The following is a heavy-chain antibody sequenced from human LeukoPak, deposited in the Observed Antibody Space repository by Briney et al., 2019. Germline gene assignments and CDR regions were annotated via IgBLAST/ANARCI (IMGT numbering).Heavy chain of an antibody. CDR1: GGTFSSYT. D-gene: IGHD2-21*02. CDR2: IIPIFGTP. J-gene: IGHJ4*02. Sequence: SVKASCKTSGGTFSSYTISWVRQAPGQGLEWMGGIIPIFGTPHYAQKFQDRVTITADASTSTAYMELSSLRSEDTAVYYCARAYMTATRHFDSWGQGTLVTVSS. V-gene: IGHV1-69*13. CDR3: ARAYMTATRHFDS.